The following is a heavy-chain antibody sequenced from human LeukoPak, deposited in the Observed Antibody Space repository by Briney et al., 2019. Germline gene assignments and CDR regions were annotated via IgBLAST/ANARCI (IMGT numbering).Heavy chain of an antibody. CDR2: IYHSGST. CDR1: GYSISSGYY. CDR3: ARGRLRFLEWFVSDNWFDP. Sequence: PSETLSLTCTVSGYSISSGYYWGWIRQPPGKGLEWIGSIYHSGSTYYNPSLKSRVTISVDTSKNQFSLKLSSVTAADTAVYYCARGRLRFLEWFVSDNWFDPWGQGTLVTVSS. D-gene: IGHD3-3*01. J-gene: IGHJ5*02. V-gene: IGHV4-38-2*02.